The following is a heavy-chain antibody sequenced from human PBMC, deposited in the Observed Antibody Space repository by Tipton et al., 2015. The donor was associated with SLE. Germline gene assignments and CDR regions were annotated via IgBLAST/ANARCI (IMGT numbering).Heavy chain of an antibody. CDR1: GFNFNSYA. J-gene: IGHJ4*02. CDR3: ARDPHSSGWYGDY. CDR2: ISYDGSEK. Sequence: RSLRLSCVASGFNFNSYAMHWVRQAPGKGLEWLAAISYDGSEKYYTDSLKGRFSISRDSSKDTLYLQLNSLRSEDTAVYFCARDPHSSGWYGDYWGPGTLVTISS. V-gene: IGHV3-30*04. D-gene: IGHD6-19*01.